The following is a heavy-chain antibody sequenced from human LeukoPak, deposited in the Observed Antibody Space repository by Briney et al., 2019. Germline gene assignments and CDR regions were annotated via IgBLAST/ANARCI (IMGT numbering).Heavy chain of an antibody. CDR1: GFPFSSYW. CDR3: ARDGRITIFGVVINDYYYYGMDV. D-gene: IGHD3-3*01. CDR2: IKQDGSKK. J-gene: IGHJ6*02. V-gene: IGHV3-7*01. Sequence: GGSLRLSCVASGFPFSSYWMTWVRQAPGKGLEWVANIKQDGSKKSYVDSVKGRFTISRDNAKNSLYLQMNSLRAEDTAVYYCARDGRITIFGVVINDYYYYGMDVWGQGTTVTVSS.